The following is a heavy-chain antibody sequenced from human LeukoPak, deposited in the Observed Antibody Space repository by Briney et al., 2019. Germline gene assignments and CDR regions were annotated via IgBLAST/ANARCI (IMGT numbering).Heavy chain of an antibody. J-gene: IGHJ5*02. CDR3: ARARPRSIAAAGTSWFDP. Sequence: SETLSLTCAVYGGSFSGYYWSWIRQPPGKGLEWIGEINHSGSTDYNPSLKSRVTISVDTSKNQFSLKLSSVTAADTAVYYCARARPRSIAAAGTSWFDPWGQGTLVTVSS. CDR2: INHSGST. V-gene: IGHV4-34*01. CDR1: GGSFSGYY. D-gene: IGHD6-13*01.